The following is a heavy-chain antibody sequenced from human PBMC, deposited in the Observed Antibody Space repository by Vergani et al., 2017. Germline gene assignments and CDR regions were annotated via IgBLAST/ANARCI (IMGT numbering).Heavy chain of an antibody. V-gene: IGHV3-13*01. J-gene: IGHJ5*02. CDR1: GFTFSSYS. CDR3: AQGKAATRVLNWFDP. D-gene: IGHD2-8*02. Sequence: EVQLVESGGGLVQPGRSLRLSCAASGFTFSSYSMNWVRQAPGKGVEWVSAIGTAGDTYYPGSVKGRFAISRENAKNSLSLQMNSLRAEDTAVYYCAQGKAATRVLNWFDPWGQGTLVTVSS. CDR2: IGTAGDT.